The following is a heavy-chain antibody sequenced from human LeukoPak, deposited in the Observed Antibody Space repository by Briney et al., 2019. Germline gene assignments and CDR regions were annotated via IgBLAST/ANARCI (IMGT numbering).Heavy chain of an antibody. CDR1: GYIFTSYW. D-gene: IGHD5-24*01. CDR3: ARPIGGRDGYDYFDY. CDR2: IYPGDSDT. J-gene: IGHJ4*02. Sequence: KTGESLKISCQGSGYIFTSYWIGWVRQMPGKGLEWMGIIYPGDSDTRYSPSFQGQVTISADKSISTAYLQWSSLKASDTAMYYCARPIGGRDGYDYFDYWGQGTLVTVSS. V-gene: IGHV5-51*01.